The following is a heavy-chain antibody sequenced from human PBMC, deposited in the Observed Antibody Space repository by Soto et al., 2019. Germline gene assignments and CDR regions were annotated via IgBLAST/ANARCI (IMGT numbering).Heavy chain of an antibody. Sequence: PGGSLRLSCAASGFTFSSYGMHWVRQAPGKGLEWVAVIWYDGSNKYYADSVKGRFTISRDNSKNTLYLQMNSLRAEDTAVYYCARDHFHYIWGSRGPEIAYWGQGTLVTVSS. J-gene: IGHJ4*02. CDR2: IWYDGSNK. V-gene: IGHV3-33*01. CDR1: GFTFSSYG. D-gene: IGHD3-16*01. CDR3: ARDHFHYIWGSRGPEIAY.